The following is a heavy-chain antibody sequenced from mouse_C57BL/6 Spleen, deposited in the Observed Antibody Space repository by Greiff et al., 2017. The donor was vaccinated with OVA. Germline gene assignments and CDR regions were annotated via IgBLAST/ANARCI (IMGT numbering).Heavy chain of an antibody. J-gene: IGHJ3*01. CDR1: GFTFSDYG. D-gene: IGHD2-12*01. Sequence: EVKLVESGGGLVKPGGSLKLSCAASGFTFSDYGMHWVRQAPEKGLEWVAYISSGSSTIYYADTVKGRFTISRDNAKNTLFLQMTSLRSEDTAMYYCARALPYDGFAYWGQGTLVTVSA. V-gene: IGHV5-17*01. CDR2: ISSGSSTI. CDR3: ARALPYDGFAY.